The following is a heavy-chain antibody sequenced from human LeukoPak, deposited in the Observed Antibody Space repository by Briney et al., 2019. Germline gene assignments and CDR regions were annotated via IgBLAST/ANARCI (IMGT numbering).Heavy chain of an antibody. CDR2: ISYDGRNT. J-gene: IGHJ6*03. V-gene: IGHV3-30*04. CDR1: GFTFSSYG. Sequence: PGRSLRLSCEASGFTFSSYGMHWVRQAPGKGLDWLAVISYDGRNTYCADSVKGRFTISRDNSKNTLYLQMNSLRAEDTAVYYCARAPTIVVGPRYYNYYMDVWGKGTTVTVSS. CDR3: ARAPTIVVGPRYYNYYMDV. D-gene: IGHD2-15*01.